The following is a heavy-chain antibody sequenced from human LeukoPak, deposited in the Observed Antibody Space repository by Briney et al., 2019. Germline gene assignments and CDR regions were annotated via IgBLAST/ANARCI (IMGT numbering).Heavy chain of an antibody. Sequence: GGSLRLSCAASGFTFSSYWMHWARQAPGKGLVWVSRINSDGSSTGYADSVKGRFTISRDNAKNTLYLQMNSLRAEDTAVYYCARVFKPRPGIAVAGFFDAFDIWGQGTMVTVSS. D-gene: IGHD6-19*01. CDR3: ARVFKPRPGIAVAGFFDAFDI. CDR2: INSDGSST. CDR1: GFTFSSYW. V-gene: IGHV3-74*01. J-gene: IGHJ3*02.